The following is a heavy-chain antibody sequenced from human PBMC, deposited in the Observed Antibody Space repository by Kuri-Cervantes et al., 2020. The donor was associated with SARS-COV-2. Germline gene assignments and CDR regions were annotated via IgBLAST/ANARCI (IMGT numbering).Heavy chain of an antibody. V-gene: IGHV3-23*01. J-gene: IGHJ6*02. CDR3: ARGYCSSTSCYTDYYYGMDV. Sequence: GGSLRLSCAASGFTFSSYAMSWVRQAPGKGLEWVSAISGSGGSTYYADSVMGRFTISRDNSKNTLYLQMNSLRAEDTAVYYCARGYCSSTSCYTDYYYGMDVWGQGTTVTVSS. CDR1: GFTFSSYA. CDR2: ISGSGGST. D-gene: IGHD2-2*02.